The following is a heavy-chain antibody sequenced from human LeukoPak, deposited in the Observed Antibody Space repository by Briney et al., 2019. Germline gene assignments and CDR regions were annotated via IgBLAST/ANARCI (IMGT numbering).Heavy chain of an antibody. CDR2: IYHSGST. CDR3: ARDTLWFGVEP. J-gene: IGHJ5*02. D-gene: IGHD3-10*01. CDR1: GYSISSGYY. V-gene: IGHV4-38-2*02. Sequence: SETLSLTCAVSGYSISSGYYWGWIRQPPGKGLEWIGSIYHSGSTYYNPSLKSRVTISVDTSKNQFSLKLSSVTAADTAVYYCARDTLWFGVEPWGQGTLVTVSS.